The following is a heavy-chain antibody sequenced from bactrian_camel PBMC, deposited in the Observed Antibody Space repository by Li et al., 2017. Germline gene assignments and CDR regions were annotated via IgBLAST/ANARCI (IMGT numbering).Heavy chain of an antibody. Sequence: VQLVESGGGLVQTAGSLRLSCAAPGFTFDTYAMSWVRQAPGKGLEWVAGISEGGFSTSYADSVKGRFTISRDNAKNTVYLQMNSLKSEDTALYYCATDDDTVVAGADFGYWGQGTQVTVS. J-gene: IGHJ6*01. CDR2: ISEGGFST. D-gene: IGHD6*01. CDR3: ATDDDTVVAGADFGY. CDR1: GFTFDTYA. V-gene: IGHV3S42*01.